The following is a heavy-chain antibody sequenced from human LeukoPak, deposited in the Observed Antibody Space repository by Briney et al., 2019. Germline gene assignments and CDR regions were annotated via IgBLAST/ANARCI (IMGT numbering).Heavy chain of an antibody. Sequence: GGSLRLSCAGSGFTFSSSAMTWVRQAPGKGLEWVSSISRSGDSTHYADSVKGRFTISRDNSKITLYLQMNSLRADDTAIYYCARYSSVVFWGQGTLVTVSS. D-gene: IGHD6-25*01. J-gene: IGHJ4*02. V-gene: IGHV3-23*01. CDR1: GFTFSSSA. CDR3: ARYSSVVF. CDR2: ISRSGDST.